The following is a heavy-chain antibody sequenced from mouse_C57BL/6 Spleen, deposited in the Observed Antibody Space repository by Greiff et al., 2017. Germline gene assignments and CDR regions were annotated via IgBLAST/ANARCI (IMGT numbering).Heavy chain of an antibody. Sequence: QVQLQQPGAELVKPGASVKLSCKASGYTFTSYWMQWVKQRPGQGLEWIGEIDPSDSYTNYSQKFKGKATLTVDTSSSTAYMQLSSLTSEDSAVYYCARRYYGSSDYAMDYWGQGASVTVSS. CDR2: IDPSDSYT. CDR1: GYTFTSYW. V-gene: IGHV1-50*01. D-gene: IGHD1-1*01. CDR3: ARRYYGSSDYAMDY. J-gene: IGHJ4*01.